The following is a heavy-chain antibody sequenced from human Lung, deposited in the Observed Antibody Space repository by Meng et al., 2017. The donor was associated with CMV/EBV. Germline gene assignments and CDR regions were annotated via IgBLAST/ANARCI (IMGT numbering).Heavy chain of an antibody. CDR3: ARIGLCSGTTCYTGDYSSRHFDY. CDR2: IIPLFGTA. Sequence: ISWVQKDPGQGLEWMGGIIPLFGTANYAQNFQGRVTITTDESRSTAYMELSSLRSEDTAVYYCARIGLCSGTTCYTGDYSSRHFDYWGQGTLVTVSS. D-gene: IGHD2-2*02. V-gene: IGHV1-69*05. J-gene: IGHJ4*02.